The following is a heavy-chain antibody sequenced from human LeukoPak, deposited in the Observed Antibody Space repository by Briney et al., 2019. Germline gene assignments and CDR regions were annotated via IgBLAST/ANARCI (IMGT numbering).Heavy chain of an antibody. D-gene: IGHD2-2*01. V-gene: IGHV3-23*01. CDR1: GFTFSSYA. Sequence: GGSLRLSCAASGFTFSSYAMSWVRQAPGKGLEWASAISGSGGSTYYADSVKGRFTISRDNSKNTLYLQMNSLRAEDTAVYYCAKDAAGYCSSTSCFAFDYWGQGTLVTVSS. CDR2: ISGSGGST. J-gene: IGHJ4*02. CDR3: AKDAAGYCSSTSCFAFDY.